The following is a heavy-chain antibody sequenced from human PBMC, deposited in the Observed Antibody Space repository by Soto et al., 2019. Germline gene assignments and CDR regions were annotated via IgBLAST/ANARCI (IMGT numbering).Heavy chain of an antibody. CDR1: GGSISSGDYY. CDR2: IYYSGST. J-gene: IGHJ3*02. V-gene: IGHV4-30-4*01. CDR3: ARKGWPDVFDI. Sequence: QVQLQESGPGLVEPSQTLSLTCTVTGGSISSGDYYWSWIRQPPGKGLEWIGYIYYSGSTYYNSSLKSRVIISIDTSKNQCSLKLSSVTAADTAVYYCARKGWPDVFDIWGQGAMVTVSS.